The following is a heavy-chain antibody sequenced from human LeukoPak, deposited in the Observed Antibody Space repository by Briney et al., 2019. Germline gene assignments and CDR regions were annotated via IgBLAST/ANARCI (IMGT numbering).Heavy chain of an antibody. CDR1: GGSISGSSYY. Sequence: SETLSLTCTVSGGSISGSSYYWGWIRQPPGKGLEWIGSIYYSGSTYYNPSLKSRVTISVDTSKNQFSLKLNSVTATDTAVYYCASKTLNCSSTSCPVDYWGQGTLVTVSS. CDR2: IYYSGST. CDR3: ASKTLNCSSTSCPVDY. D-gene: IGHD2-2*01. V-gene: IGHV4-39*01. J-gene: IGHJ4*02.